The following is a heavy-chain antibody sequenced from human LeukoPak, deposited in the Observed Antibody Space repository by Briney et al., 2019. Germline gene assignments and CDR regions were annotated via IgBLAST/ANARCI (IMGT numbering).Heavy chain of an antibody. CDR3: AKDSRKWSGETQYYGMDV. Sequence: PGRSLRLSCSASGFTFDDYAMHWVRQAPGKGLEWVSGITWTTYSIGYVDSVKGRFTISRDNAKNSLYLQMDSLREEDTAVYYCAKDSRKWSGETQYYGMDVWGQGTTVIVSS. J-gene: IGHJ6*02. CDR1: GFTFDDYA. D-gene: IGHD3-10*01. V-gene: IGHV3-9*01. CDR2: ITWTTYSI.